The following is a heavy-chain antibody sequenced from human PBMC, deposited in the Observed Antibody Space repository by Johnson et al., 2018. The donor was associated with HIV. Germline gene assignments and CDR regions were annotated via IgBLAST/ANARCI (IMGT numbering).Heavy chain of an antibody. CDR2: IPDDAIN. CDR1: GMTFSLFG. Sequence: VQLVESGGGVVQAGGSLRLSCAASGMTFSLFGMHWVRQVPGKGLEWVAFIPDDAINKDSVKGRFTISRDNAKNSLYLQRNSLRAEDTALYYCARDGHSSSWNAFDIWGQGSMVTVSS. J-gene: IGHJ3*02. V-gene: IGHV3-30*02. CDR3: ARDGHSSSWNAFDI. D-gene: IGHD6-13*01.